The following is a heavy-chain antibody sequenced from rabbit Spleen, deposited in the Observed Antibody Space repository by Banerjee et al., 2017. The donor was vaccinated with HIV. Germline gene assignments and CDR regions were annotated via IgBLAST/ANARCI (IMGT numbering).Heavy chain of an antibody. J-gene: IGHJ4*01. V-gene: IGHV1S7*01. Sequence: QLTETGGGLVQPGGSLTLSCKASGIDFTNYYISWVRQAPGKGLEWIGIIYAAKGSTDYASWVNGRFTISSDNAQSTVDLKMTGLTAADTATYFCGRSSNAGYAGYGYGSNLWGQGTLVTVS. CDR3: GRSSNAGYAGYGYGSNL. CDR2: IYAAKGST. D-gene: IGHD7-1*01. CDR1: GIDFTNYY.